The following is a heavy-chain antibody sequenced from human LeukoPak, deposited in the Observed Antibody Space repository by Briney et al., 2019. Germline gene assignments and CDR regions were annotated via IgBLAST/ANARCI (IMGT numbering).Heavy chain of an antibody. CDR3: ARGGYSYGYPRNFDY. J-gene: IGHJ4*02. Sequence: RPSETLSLTCAVSGGSISSGGYSWSWIRQPPGKGLEWIGYIYHSGSTYYTPSLKSRVTISVDRSKNQFSLKLSSVTAADTAVYYCARGGYSYGYPRNFDYWGQGTLVTVSS. D-gene: IGHD5-18*01. CDR1: GGSISSGGYS. CDR2: IYHSGST. V-gene: IGHV4-30-2*01.